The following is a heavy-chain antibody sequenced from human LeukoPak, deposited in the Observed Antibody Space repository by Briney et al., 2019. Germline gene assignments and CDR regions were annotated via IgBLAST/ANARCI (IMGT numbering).Heavy chain of an antibody. V-gene: IGHV3-23*01. CDR1: GFTFSSYA. Sequence: GGSLRLSCAASGFTFSSYAMSWVRQAPGKGLEWVSAISGSGGSTYYADSVKGRFTISRDNSKNTLYLQMNSLRAEEAAVYYCAKGPPRFGYYYYMDVWGKGTTVTVSS. CDR2: ISGSGGST. CDR3: AKGPPRFGYYYYMDV. D-gene: IGHD3-10*01. J-gene: IGHJ6*03.